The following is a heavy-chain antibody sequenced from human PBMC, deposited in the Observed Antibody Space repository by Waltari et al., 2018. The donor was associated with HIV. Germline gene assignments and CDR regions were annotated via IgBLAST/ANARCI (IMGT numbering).Heavy chain of an antibody. CDR1: GGSSSTYY. Sequence: QVQLQPWSTGLLKPSETLSLTCAVPGGSSSTYYWSWIRQPPGQGLEWIAEINHSGRTNYNPSLKSRLTISVDTSKTQFSVKLTSVTAADTAVYFCARGQYGPGSREDYCGQGTLVTVAS. CDR3: ARGQYGPGSREDY. V-gene: IGHV4-34*02. CDR2: INHSGRT. J-gene: IGHJ4*02. D-gene: IGHD3-10*01.